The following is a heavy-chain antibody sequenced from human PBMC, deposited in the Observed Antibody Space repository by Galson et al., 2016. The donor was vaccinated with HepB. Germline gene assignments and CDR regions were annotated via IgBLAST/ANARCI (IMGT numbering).Heavy chain of an antibody. Sequence: SLRLSCAASGFTFSNAWMSWVRQAPGKGLEWVGRIKSRSDGGTTDDAAPVKGRFTISRDDSKNTLYLQMNSLTTEDTAVYYCTTASTPRIRRIASDIWGQGTMVTVSS. J-gene: IGHJ3*02. CDR2: IKSRSDGGTT. CDR1: GFTFSNAW. V-gene: IGHV3-15*01. D-gene: IGHD4-23*01. CDR3: TTASTPRIRRIASDI.